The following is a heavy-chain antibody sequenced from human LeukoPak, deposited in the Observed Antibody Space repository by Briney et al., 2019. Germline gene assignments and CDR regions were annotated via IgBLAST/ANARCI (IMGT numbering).Heavy chain of an antibody. V-gene: IGHV4-34*01. Sequence: SETLSLTCAAYGGTFSGYYWSWIRQPPGKGLEWIGEINHSGSTNYNPSLKSRVTISVDTSKNQFYLKLSSVTAADTAVYYCAGGLVGETGSAFDIWGQGTMVTVSS. CDR1: GGTFSGYY. D-gene: IGHD1-26*01. CDR3: AGGLVGETGSAFDI. J-gene: IGHJ3*02. CDR2: INHSGST.